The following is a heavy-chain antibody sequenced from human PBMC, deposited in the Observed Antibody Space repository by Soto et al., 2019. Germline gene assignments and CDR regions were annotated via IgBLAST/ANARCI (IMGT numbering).Heavy chain of an antibody. CDR3: ARGSGPMIEWH. CDR2: INAGNGNT. J-gene: IGHJ4*02. CDR1: GYTFSIYA. V-gene: IGHV1-3*01. D-gene: IGHD3-22*01. Sequence: ASVNVSCKASGYTFSIYAMHWVRQAPGQRLEWMGWINAGNGNTKYSQKFQGRVTITRDTSASTAYMELSSLRSEDTAVYYCARGSGPMIEWHWGQGTLVTVSS.